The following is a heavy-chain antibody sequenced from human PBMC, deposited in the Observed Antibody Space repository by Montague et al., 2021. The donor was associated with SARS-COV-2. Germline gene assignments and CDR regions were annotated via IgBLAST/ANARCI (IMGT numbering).Heavy chain of an antibody. Sequence: SETLSLTCSVSGTSITSYYWNWIRQPPGKGLEWIGYISDSGSTNYSPSLKSRVTMSVDTSKNQMSLKLTSVTAADTAVYYCARGCLSYFGAGSHCYGMDVWGQRTTVTVSS. CDR3: ARGCLSYFGAGSHCYGMDV. D-gene: IGHD3-10*01. J-gene: IGHJ6*02. CDR2: ISDSGST. V-gene: IGHV4-59*01. CDR1: GTSITSYY.